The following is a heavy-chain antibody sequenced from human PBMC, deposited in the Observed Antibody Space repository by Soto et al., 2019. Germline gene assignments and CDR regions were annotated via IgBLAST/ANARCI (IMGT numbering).Heavy chain of an antibody. Sequence: GGSLRLSCAASGFTFSSYAMSWVRQAPGKGLEWVSAISGSGGSTYYADSVKGRFTIPRDNSKNTLYLQMNSLRAEDTAVYYCAKDLTTVTTGFPQRLVLYYWGQGTLVTVSS. V-gene: IGHV3-23*01. CDR2: ISGSGGST. CDR1: GFTFSSYA. J-gene: IGHJ4*02. CDR3: AKDLTTVTTGFPQRLVLYY. D-gene: IGHD4-4*01.